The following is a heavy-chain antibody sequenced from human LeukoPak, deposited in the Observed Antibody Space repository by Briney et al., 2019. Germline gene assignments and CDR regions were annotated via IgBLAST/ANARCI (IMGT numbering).Heavy chain of an antibody. CDR2: INPNSGGT. V-gene: IGHV1-2*02. CDR3: ARLVREYQLLWYAFDI. D-gene: IGHD2-2*01. Sequence: ASVKVSCKASGYTFTGYYMHWVRQAPGQGLEWMGWINPNSGGTNYAQKSQGRVTVTRDTSISTAYMELSRLRSDDTAVYYCARLVREYQLLWYAFDIWGQGTMVTVSS. CDR1: GYTFTGYY. J-gene: IGHJ3*02.